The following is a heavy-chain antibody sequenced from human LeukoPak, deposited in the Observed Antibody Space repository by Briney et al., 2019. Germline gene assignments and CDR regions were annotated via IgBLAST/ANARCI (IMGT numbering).Heavy chain of an antibody. J-gene: IGHJ5*02. V-gene: IGHV1-18*01. CDR3: ARTYYDFWSGYEPWWFDP. CDR2: ISAYNGNT. CDR1: GYTFTSYG. D-gene: IGHD3-3*01. Sequence: ASVKVSCKASGYTFTSYGISWVRQAPGQGLEWMGWISAYNGNTNYAQKLQGRVTMTTDTSTSTAYMELRSLRSDDTAVYYCARTYYDFWSGYEPWWFDPWGQGTLVTVSS.